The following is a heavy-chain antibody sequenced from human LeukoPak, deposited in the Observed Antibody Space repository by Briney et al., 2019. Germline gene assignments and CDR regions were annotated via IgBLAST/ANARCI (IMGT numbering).Heavy chain of an antibody. CDR1: GGSFSGYY. CDR3: ARDVWGDCTNGVCYNY. CDR2: INHSGST. D-gene: IGHD2-8*01. Sequence: PSETLSLTCAVYGGSFSGYYWSWIRQPPGKGLEWIGEINHSGSTNYNPSLKSRVTISIDKSKNQFSLKLTSVTAADTAVYYCARDVWGDCTNGVCYNYWGQGTLVTVSS. J-gene: IGHJ4*02. V-gene: IGHV4-34*01.